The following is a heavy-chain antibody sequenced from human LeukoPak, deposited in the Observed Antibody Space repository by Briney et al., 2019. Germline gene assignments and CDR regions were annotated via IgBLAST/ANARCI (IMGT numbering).Heavy chain of an antibody. D-gene: IGHD3-22*01. J-gene: IGHJ4*02. CDR3: ARGPRVDSSGNTPIGY. Sequence: ASVKVSCKASGYTFTSYDINWVRQATGQGLEWMGWMNPNSGNTGYAQKFQGRVTMTRNTSISTAYMELSSLRSEDTAVYYCARGPRVDSSGNTPIGYWGQGTLVTVSS. V-gene: IGHV1-8*01. CDR1: GYTFTSYD. CDR2: MNPNSGNT.